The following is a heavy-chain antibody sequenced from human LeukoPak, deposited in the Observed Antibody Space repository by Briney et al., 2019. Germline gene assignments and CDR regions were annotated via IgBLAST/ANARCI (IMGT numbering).Heavy chain of an antibody. D-gene: IGHD6-19*01. CDR1: GFTFKRYA. Sequence: GGSLRLSCAASGFTFKRYAMHWVRQAPGKGLEWVAVISYDGSNKYYADSVKGRFTISRDNSKNTLYLQMNSLRAEDTAVYYCARGNSVAGTFYYYYYYMDVWGKGTTVTISS. V-gene: IGHV3-30*14. J-gene: IGHJ6*03. CDR3: ARGNSVAGTFYYYYYYMDV. CDR2: ISYDGSNK.